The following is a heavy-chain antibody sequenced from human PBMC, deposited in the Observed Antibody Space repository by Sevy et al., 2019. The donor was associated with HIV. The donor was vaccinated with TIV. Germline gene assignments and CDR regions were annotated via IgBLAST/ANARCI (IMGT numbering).Heavy chain of an antibody. CDR3: ARGLQLWLGHFDY. CDR1: GAAVSGYF. CDR2: IYDGGTT. D-gene: IGHD5-18*01. J-gene: IGHJ4*02. V-gene: IGHV4-59*02. Sequence: SEILSLTCAVSGAAVSGYFWSWVRQPPGKGLEWLGYIYDGGTTNYNPSLDSRLTISVDTSKNQFSLKLSSVTAADTAVYYCARGLQLWLGHFDYWGQGTLVTVSS.